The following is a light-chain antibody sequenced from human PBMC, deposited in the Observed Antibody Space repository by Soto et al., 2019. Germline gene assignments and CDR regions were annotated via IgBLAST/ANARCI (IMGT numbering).Light chain of an antibody. J-gene: IGKJ1*01. Sequence: DIQMTQSPSTLSAYVGDTVTITCRASQSVSSWVAWYQQKPGKAPKLLIYKASTLESGVPSRFSGSGSGTEFTLTIYSLQPDDFATYYCQQYNVYGTFGQGTKV. V-gene: IGKV1-5*03. CDR3: QQYNVYGT. CDR1: QSVSSW. CDR2: KAS.